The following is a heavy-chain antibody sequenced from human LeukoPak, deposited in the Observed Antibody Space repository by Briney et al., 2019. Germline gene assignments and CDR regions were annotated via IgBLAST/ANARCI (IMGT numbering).Heavy chain of an antibody. V-gene: IGHV3-30*18. Sequence: GRSLRLSCAASGFTFSSYGMHWVRQAPGKGLEWVAVISYDGSNKYYADSVKGRFTISRDNSKNTLYLQMNSLRAEDTAAYYCVKDRTGTYTLDYWGQGTLVTVSS. CDR3: VKDRTGTYTLDY. CDR2: ISYDGSNK. J-gene: IGHJ4*02. D-gene: IGHD3-10*01. CDR1: GFTFSSYG.